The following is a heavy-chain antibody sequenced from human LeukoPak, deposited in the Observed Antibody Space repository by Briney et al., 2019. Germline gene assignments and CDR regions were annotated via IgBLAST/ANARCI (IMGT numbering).Heavy chain of an antibody. CDR1: GFTFSDSE. J-gene: IGHJ4*02. CDR2: ISGTASTT. CDR3: AREGLGRDSSGYYYRFGAFDI. V-gene: IGHV3-48*03. D-gene: IGHD3-22*01. Sequence: GGSLRLSCAASGFTFSDSEMNWVRQPPGKGLEWLSYISGTASTTYYADSVKGRFTMSRDNAKNSLYLQMNSLRVEDTAVYYCAREGLGRDSSGYYYRFGAFDIWGQGTLVSVSS.